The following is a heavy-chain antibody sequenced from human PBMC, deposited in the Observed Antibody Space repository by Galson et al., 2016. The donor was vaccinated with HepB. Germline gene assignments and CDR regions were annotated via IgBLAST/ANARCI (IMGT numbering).Heavy chain of an antibody. V-gene: IGHV3-72*01. CDR1: GFTFSDHY. J-gene: IGHJ4*02. Sequence: SLRLSCAASGFTFSDHYMDWVRQAPGRGLEWVGRSRNKASSYTTEYAASVKGRFTISRDVSKNSMYLQMNSLRAEDTAVYYCARRMATITSFDYWGQGTLVTVSS. D-gene: IGHD5-24*01. CDR2: SRNKASSYTT. CDR3: ARRMATITSFDY.